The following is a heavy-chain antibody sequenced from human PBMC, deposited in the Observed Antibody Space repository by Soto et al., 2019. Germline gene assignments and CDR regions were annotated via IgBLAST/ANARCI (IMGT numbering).Heavy chain of an antibody. CDR3: ARSPYSSSSPYYYYYGMDV. D-gene: IGHD6-6*01. J-gene: IGHJ6*02. CDR1: GGSMRGYS. CDR2: VYYSGGT. V-gene: IGHV4-59*01. Sequence: SETLSLTCTVSGGSMRGYSWSWIRQTPGKGLEWIGYVYYSGGTNYSPSFKRRVTISIDTTDNQFSLKVNSVTAADTAVYYCARSPYSSSSPYYYYYGMDVWGQGTTVTVSS.